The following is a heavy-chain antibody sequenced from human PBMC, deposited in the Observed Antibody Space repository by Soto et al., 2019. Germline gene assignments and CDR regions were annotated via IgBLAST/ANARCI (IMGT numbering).Heavy chain of an antibody. J-gene: IGHJ6*02. D-gene: IGHD3-10*01. CDR2: ISYDGSNK. V-gene: IGHV3-30*03. CDR1: GFTFSSYG. CDR3: AALRGWFGELSNYYYYGMDV. Sequence: GGSLRLSCAASGFTFSSYGMHWVRQAPGKGLEWVAVISYDGSNKYYADSVKGRFTISRDNSKNTLYLQMNSLRAEDTAVYYCAALRGWFGELSNYYYYGMDVWGQGTTVTVSS.